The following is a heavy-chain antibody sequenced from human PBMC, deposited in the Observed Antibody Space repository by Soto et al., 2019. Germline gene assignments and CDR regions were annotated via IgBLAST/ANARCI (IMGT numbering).Heavy chain of an antibody. CDR1: GFTFSSYG. Sequence: PGGSLRLSCAASGFTFSSYGMHWVRQAPGKGLEWVAVISYDGSNKYYADSVKGRFTISRDNSKNTLYLQMNSLRAEDTAVYYCAKSGVVPAAMGPYYYYGMDVWGQGTTVTVSS. D-gene: IGHD2-2*01. CDR2: ISYDGSNK. CDR3: AKSGVVPAAMGPYYYYGMDV. J-gene: IGHJ6*02. V-gene: IGHV3-30*18.